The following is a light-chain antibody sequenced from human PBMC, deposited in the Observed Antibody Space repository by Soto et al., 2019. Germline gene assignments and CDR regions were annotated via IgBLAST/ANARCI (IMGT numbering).Light chain of an antibody. J-gene: IGKJ1*01. V-gene: IGKV3-15*01. CDR2: HAS. Sequence: EIVMTQPPASLSVSPGETATLSCRASQRVGVNLAWYQQKPGQAPRLLIYHASTRATGVPARFSGSGSGTDFTLTISSLQSEDIAFFYCQQYDSWPRTFGQGTKVEIK. CDR3: QQYDSWPRT. CDR1: QRVGVN.